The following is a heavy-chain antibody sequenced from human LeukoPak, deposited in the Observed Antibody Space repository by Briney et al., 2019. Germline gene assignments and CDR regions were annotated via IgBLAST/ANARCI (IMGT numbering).Heavy chain of an antibody. CDR3: AKSGERRHIVVVTAKGPLDY. V-gene: IGHV3-23*01. Sequence: GGSLRLSCAASGFTFSSYAMSWVRQAPGKGLEWVSAISGSGGSTYYADSVKGRFTISRDNSKNTLYLQMNSLRAEDTAVYYCAKSGERRHIVVVTAKGPLDYWGQGTLVTVSS. CDR1: GFTFSSYA. CDR2: ISGSGGST. D-gene: IGHD2-21*02. J-gene: IGHJ4*02.